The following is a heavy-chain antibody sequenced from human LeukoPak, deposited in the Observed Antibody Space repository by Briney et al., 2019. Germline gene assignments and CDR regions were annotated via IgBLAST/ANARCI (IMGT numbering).Heavy chain of an antibody. Sequence: SETLSLTCTVSGGSISSYYWSWIRQPPGKGLERIGYIYYSGSTNYNPSLKSRVTISVDTSKNQFSLKLSSVTAADTAVYYCARYLVAGYYYYYGMDVWGQGTTVTVSS. CDR1: GGSISSYY. CDR3: ARYLVAGYYYYYGMDV. V-gene: IGHV4-59*08. J-gene: IGHJ6*02. D-gene: IGHD6-19*01. CDR2: IYYSGST.